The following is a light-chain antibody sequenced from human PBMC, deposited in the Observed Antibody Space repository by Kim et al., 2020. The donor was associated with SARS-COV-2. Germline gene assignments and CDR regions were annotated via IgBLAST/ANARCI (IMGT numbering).Light chain of an antibody. Sequence: GQSITLSCIGSTSNIGNNDHVSWYQQFPGKVPQLVIYGVSNRPSGMSSRFSGSKSGNTASLTTSGLLTEDEATYFCCSCTESRTLVFGGGTQLTVL. CDR2: GVS. V-gene: IGLV2-23*02. CDR1: TSNIGNNDH. CDR3: CSCTESRTLV. J-gene: IGLJ2*01.